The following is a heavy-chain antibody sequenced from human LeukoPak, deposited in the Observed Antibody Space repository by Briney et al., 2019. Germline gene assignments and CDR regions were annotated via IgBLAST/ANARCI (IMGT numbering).Heavy chain of an antibody. CDR2: IIPIFGTA. J-gene: IGHJ4*02. V-gene: IGHV1-69*05. CDR1: GGTFSSYA. CDR3: ARSRGDYYDSSGYYDTTWHFDY. D-gene: IGHD3-22*01. Sequence: GASVKVSCKASGGTFSSYAISWVRQAPGQGLEWMGGIIPIFGTANYAQKFQGRVTITTDESTSTAYMELSSLRSEDTAVYYCARSRGDYYDSSGYYDTTWHFDYWGQGTLVTVSS.